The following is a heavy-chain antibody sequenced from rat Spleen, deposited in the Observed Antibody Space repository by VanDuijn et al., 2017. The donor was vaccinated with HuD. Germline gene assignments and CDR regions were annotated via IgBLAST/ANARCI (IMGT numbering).Heavy chain of an antibody. CDR1: AFTFNNYG. D-gene: IGHD5-1*01. CDR3: TTDRPGALMDA. Sequence: EVQLVESDGGLVQPGKSLKLSCAASAFTFNNYGMAWVRQAPTKGLEWVSFISYDGSSTYYRDSVKGRFTISRDNAKSTLYLQMDSLRSEDTATYYCTTDRPGALMDAWGQGVSVTVSS. V-gene: IGHV5-29*01. J-gene: IGHJ4*01. CDR2: ISYDGSST.